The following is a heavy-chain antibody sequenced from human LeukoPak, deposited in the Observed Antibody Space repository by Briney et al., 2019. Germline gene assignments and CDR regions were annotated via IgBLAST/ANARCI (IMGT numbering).Heavy chain of an antibody. V-gene: IGHV3-74*01. CDR2: IDGDGSST. J-gene: IGHJ4*02. D-gene: IGHD5-12*01. Sequence: GGPLRLSCAAPGFTFSSYWMQWVRQAPGKGLVWVSRIDGDGSSTNYADSVKGRFTISRDNAKNTLYLQMNSLRAEDTAVYYCARGYSGYFYYWGQGTLVTVSS. CDR1: GFTFSSYW. CDR3: ARGYSGYFYY.